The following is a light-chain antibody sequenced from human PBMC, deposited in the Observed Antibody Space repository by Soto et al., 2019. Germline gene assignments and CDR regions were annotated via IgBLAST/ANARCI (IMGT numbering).Light chain of an antibody. CDR3: QQLNIYPLT. J-gene: IGKJ4*01. CDR1: QGIRTN. CDR2: AAS. V-gene: IGKV1-9*01. Sequence: DIQLTQSPSFLSASVGDRVIITCRARQGIRTNLAWYQQKPGKAPKLLIHAASTLLSGVPSRFSGSGSGTEFTLTISSLQPEDFATYYCQQLNIYPLTFGGGTKVEIK.